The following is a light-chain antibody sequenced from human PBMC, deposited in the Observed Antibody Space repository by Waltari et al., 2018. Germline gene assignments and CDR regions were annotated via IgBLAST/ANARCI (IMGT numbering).Light chain of an antibody. Sequence: QSALTQPASVSGSPGQSITISCIGTTSYFGSYNLVPWYQQHPGKAPKLMIYEVSKWPSGVSNRFSGSKSGNTASLTISGLQAEDEADYYCSSYAGSTTNVLFGGGTKLTVL. CDR2: EVS. CDR1: TSYFGSYNL. J-gene: IGLJ2*01. CDR3: SSYAGSTTNVL. V-gene: IGLV2-23*02.